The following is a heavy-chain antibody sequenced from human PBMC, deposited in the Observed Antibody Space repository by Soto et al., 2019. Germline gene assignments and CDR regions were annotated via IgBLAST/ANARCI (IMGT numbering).Heavy chain of an antibody. CDR2: INPNSGGT. CDR3: ATALRSGRRDLIYYYGMDV. D-gene: IGHD3-10*01. V-gene: IGHV1-2*04. Sequence: ASVKVSCKASGYTFTGYYMHWVRQAPGQGLEGMGWINPNSGGTNYAQKFQGWVTMTSDTSISTPYMELSRLRSDDTAVYYCATALRSGRRDLIYYYGMDVWGQGTTVTVSS. J-gene: IGHJ6*02. CDR1: GYTFTGYY.